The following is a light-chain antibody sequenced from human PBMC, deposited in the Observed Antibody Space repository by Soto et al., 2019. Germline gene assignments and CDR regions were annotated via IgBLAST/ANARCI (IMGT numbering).Light chain of an antibody. Sequence: DIVLTQSPATLSFASGEKVTLCCRASQSVSSYLAWYQQKPGQAPRLLIYGASGRATGIPDRFSGSGSGTDFTLTISRLEPEDFAVYYCQQYGSSLWTFGQGTKVDI. V-gene: IGKV3-20*01. CDR2: GAS. J-gene: IGKJ1*01. CDR1: QSVSSY. CDR3: QQYGSSLWT.